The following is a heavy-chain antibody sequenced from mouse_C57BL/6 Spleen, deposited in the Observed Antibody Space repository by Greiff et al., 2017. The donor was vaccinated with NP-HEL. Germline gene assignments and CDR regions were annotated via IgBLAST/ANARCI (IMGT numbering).Heavy chain of an antibody. D-gene: IGHD1-1*01. V-gene: IGHV1-15*01. Sequence: QVQLQQSGAELVRPGASVTLSCKASGYTFTDYEMHWVKQTPVHGLEWIGAIDPETGGTAYNQKFKGQAILTADKSSSTAYMELRSLTSEDSAVYYCTRSYGSRGAYYFDYWGQGTTLTVSS. J-gene: IGHJ2*01. CDR2: IDPETGGT. CDR1: GYTFTDYE. CDR3: TRSYGSRGAYYFDY.